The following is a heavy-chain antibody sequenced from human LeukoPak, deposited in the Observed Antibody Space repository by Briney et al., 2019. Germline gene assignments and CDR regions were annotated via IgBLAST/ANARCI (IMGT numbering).Heavy chain of an antibody. CDR2: INPNSGGT. CDR1: GYTFTGYY. J-gene: IGHJ5*02. D-gene: IGHD1-7*01. CDR3: ARDRGWNYGARYWFDP. V-gene: IGHV1-2*02. Sequence: ASVKVSCKASGYTFTGYYMLWVRQAPGQGLEWMGWINPNSGGTNYAQKFQGRVTMTRDTSISTAYMELSRLRSDDTAVYYCARDRGWNYGARYWFDPWGQGTLVTVSS.